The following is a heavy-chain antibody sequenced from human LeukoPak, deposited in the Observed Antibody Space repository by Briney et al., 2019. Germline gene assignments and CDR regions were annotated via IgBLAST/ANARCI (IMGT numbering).Heavy chain of an antibody. J-gene: IGHJ4*02. CDR1: GFTFSNAW. V-gene: IGHV3-15*01. Sequence: GGSLRLSCAASGFTFSNAWMSWVRQAPGKGLEWVGRIKSKTDGGTTDCAAPVKGRFTISRDDSKNTLYLQMNSLKTEDTAVYYCTTTPIPLYYDYVWGTYRPLDYWGQGTLVTVSS. D-gene: IGHD3-16*02. CDR3: TTTPIPLYYDYVWGTYRPLDY. CDR2: IKSKTDGGTT.